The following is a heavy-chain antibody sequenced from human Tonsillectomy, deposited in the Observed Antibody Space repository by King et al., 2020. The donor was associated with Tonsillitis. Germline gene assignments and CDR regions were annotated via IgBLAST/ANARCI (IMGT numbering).Heavy chain of an antibody. CDR3: AKDTTAYPLIFDY. V-gene: IGHV3-23*04. J-gene: IGHJ4*02. D-gene: IGHD2/OR15-2a*01. Sequence: VQLVESGGGLVQPGGSLRLSCAASGFTFSNYAMNWVRQAPGKGLEWVSALSGSGAGTYYADSVKGRFTISRDNSKNTLYLQMKSLRAEDTAIYYCAKDTTAYPLIFDYWGQGTLVTVSS. CDR1: GFTFSNYA. CDR2: LSGSGAGT.